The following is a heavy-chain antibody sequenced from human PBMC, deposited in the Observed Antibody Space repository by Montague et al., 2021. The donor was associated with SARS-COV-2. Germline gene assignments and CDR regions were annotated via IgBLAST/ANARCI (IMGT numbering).Heavy chain of an antibody. D-gene: IGHD5-18*01. CDR3: ARGILRTWIQLWVRSGFDY. V-gene: IGHV4-39*07. Sequence: SETLSLTCAVSGGSISSSSYYWGWIRQPPGKGLEWIGSIYYSGSTYYNPSLKRRVTISVDTSKSQFSLKLSSVTAADTAVYYCARGILRTWIQLWVRSGFDYWGQGTLVTVSS. CDR1: GGSISSSSYY. CDR2: IYYSGST. J-gene: IGHJ4*02.